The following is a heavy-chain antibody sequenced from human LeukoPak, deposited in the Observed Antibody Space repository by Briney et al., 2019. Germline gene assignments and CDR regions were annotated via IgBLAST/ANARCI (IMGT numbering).Heavy chain of an antibody. D-gene: IGHD2-15*01. J-gene: IGHJ4*02. CDR3: ASGGRRRVDY. CDR1: GGSISSYY. V-gene: IGHV4-59*01. Sequence: SETLSLTCTVSGGSISSYYWSWIRQPPGKGLEWIGYIYYSGSTNYNPSLKSRVTISVDTSKNQFSLKLSSVTAADTAVYYCASGGRRRVDYWGQGTLVTVSS. CDR2: IYYSGST.